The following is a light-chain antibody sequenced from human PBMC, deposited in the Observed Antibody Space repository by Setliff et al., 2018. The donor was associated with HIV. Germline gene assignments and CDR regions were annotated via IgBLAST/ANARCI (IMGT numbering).Light chain of an antibody. J-gene: IGLJ3*02. V-gene: IGLV2-14*01. CDR3: SSYKTGNTLV. Sequence: QSVLAQPASVSASPGQSITISCTGTSSDIGVSKFVSWYQQHPGRAPKLMIYEVSNRPSGVSHRFSGSKSGNTASLTISGLQAEDEADYYCSSYKTGNTLVFGGGTKVTV. CDR1: SSDIGVSKF. CDR2: EVS.